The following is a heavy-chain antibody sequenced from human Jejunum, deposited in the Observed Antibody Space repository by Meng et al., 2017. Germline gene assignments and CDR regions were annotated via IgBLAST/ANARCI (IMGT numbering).Heavy chain of an antibody. Sequence: QWGAGLLKPSGTLSLTCAVNGGSFGTYYWTWFRQSPEKGLEWIGEINRSGSTSSNPSLKSRVAISMDTSKNQFFLRLDSVTAADTAVYYCARGRSIDFRLAKYDYWGQGTLVTVSS. CDR2: INRSGST. J-gene: IGHJ4*02. V-gene: IGHV4-34*01. CDR1: GGSFGTYY. CDR3: ARGRSIDFRLAKYDY. D-gene: IGHD3-3*01.